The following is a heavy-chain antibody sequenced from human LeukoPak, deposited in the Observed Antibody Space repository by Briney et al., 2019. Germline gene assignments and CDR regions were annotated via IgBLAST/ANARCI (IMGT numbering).Heavy chain of an antibody. CDR2: IYSDSRT. Sequence: GSLRLSCSASGFTVSSNYMNWVRQASGKGLEWVSVIYSDSRTYYADSVKGRFTISRDNSKNTLYLQMNSLRAEDTAVYYCATKKWLQSDFDYWGQGTLVTVSS. J-gene: IGHJ4*02. V-gene: IGHV3-66*01. CDR3: ATKKWLQSDFDY. D-gene: IGHD5-24*01. CDR1: GFTVSSNY.